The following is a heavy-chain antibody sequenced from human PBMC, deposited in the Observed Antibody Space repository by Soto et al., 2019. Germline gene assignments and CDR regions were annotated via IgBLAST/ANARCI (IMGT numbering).Heavy chain of an antibody. CDR3: AGDNVVVNPIRYYHYGIDV. Sequence: SETLSLTCTVSGGPFSRYYWTWIRQPPGKGLEWIGEIHQSGNANYNPSLKSRLSMSVDTSKNQFSLKLTSVTAADTATYYCAGDNVVVNPIRYYHYGIDVWGQGTTVTVSS. CDR1: GGPFSRYY. J-gene: IGHJ6*02. CDR2: IHQSGNA. D-gene: IGHD2-15*01. V-gene: IGHV4-34*01.